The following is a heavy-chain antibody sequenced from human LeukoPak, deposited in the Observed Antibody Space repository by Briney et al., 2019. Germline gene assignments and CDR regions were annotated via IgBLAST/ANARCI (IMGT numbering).Heavy chain of an antibody. D-gene: IGHD4/OR15-4a*01. CDR3: VPSANYYYFDY. CDR1: GYTFTGYY. CDR2: INPKSGGT. V-gene: IGHV1-2*02. Sequence: SVKVSCKASGYTFTGYYMHWVRQAPGQGLEWMGWINPKSGGTSYPQKFQGRLTMTRDTSISTAYMELSRLGSDDTAVYYCVPSANYYYFDYWGQGTLVTVSS. J-gene: IGHJ4*02.